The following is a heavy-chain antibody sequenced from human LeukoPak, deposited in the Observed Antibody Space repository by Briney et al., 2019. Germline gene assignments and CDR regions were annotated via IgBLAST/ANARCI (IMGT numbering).Heavy chain of an antibody. Sequence: SQTLSLTCTVSGVSISSGGYYWSWIRQHPGKGLEWVGYIYYSGSTYHNPSLKSRFTISVDTSKNQFSLKLSSVTAADTAVYYCARAYYGDTGYNFDYWGQGTLVTVSS. D-gene: IGHD4-17*01. CDR2: IYYSGST. CDR1: GVSISSGGYY. CDR3: ARAYYGDTGYNFDY. V-gene: IGHV4-31*03. J-gene: IGHJ4*02.